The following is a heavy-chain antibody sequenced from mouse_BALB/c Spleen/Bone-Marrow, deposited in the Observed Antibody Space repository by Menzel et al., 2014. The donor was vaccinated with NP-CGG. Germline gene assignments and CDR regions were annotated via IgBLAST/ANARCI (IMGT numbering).Heavy chain of an antibody. J-gene: IGHJ2*01. V-gene: IGHV1-22*01. Sequence: EVQLQQSGPELVKPGSSVKMSCKTSGYSSTDYTIHWVKQSHGKSLEWIGDFNPNNGGTDYNQKFQDKATLTVDKSSRTAFMEFRSLTFEDSAVYYCARARWYDYWGQGTTLTVSS. CDR2: FNPNNGGT. CDR1: GYSSTDYT. D-gene: IGHD1-1*02. CDR3: ARARWYDY.